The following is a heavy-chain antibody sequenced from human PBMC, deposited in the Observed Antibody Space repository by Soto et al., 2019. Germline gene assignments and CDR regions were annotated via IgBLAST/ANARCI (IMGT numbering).Heavy chain of an antibody. Sequence: QVQLVQSGAEVKKPGASVKVSCKASGYTFTSYGITWVRQAPGQGLEWMGWISTYSGYTDYAQKLQGRVTVTRDTSTSTAYMELRSLRSDDTAVYYCVTGSDFDYWGQGTLVTVSS. CDR1: GYTFTSYG. J-gene: IGHJ4*02. CDR3: VTGSDFDY. V-gene: IGHV1-18*01. D-gene: IGHD7-27*01. CDR2: ISTYSGYT.